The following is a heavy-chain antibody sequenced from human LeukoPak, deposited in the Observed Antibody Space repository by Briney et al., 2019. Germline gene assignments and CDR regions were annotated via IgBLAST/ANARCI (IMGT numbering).Heavy chain of an antibody. Sequence: SETLSLTCSVSGGSISSSSYYWGWIRQPPGKGLEWIGSMYYSGSTYDNPSLKSRVTISVDTSKNQFSLKLSSVTAADTAVYYCASTNLGYCSGGSCYSFSYYFDYWGQGTLVTVSS. CDR1: GGSISSSSYY. J-gene: IGHJ4*02. CDR3: ASTNLGYCSGGSCYSFSYYFDY. CDR2: MYYSGST. V-gene: IGHV4-39*01. D-gene: IGHD2-15*01.